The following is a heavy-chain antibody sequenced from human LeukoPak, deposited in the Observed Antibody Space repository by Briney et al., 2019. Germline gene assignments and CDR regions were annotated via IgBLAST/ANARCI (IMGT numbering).Heavy chain of an antibody. J-gene: IGHJ4*02. D-gene: IGHD6-19*01. CDR2: INHSGST. Sequence: SETLSLTCAVYGGSFRGYYWSWIRQPPGKGLEWIGEINHSGSTNYNPSLKSRVTISVDTSKNQFSLKLSSVTAADTAVYYCARSSGWSGFDYWGQGTLVTVSS. V-gene: IGHV4-34*01. CDR3: ARSSGWSGFDY. CDR1: GGSFRGYY.